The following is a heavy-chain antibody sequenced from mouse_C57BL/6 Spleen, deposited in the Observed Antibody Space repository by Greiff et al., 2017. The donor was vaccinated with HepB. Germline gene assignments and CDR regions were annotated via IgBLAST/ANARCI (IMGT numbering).Heavy chain of an antibody. D-gene: IGHD2-4*01. CDR1: GFTFNTYA. CDR3: VRDKNYYDYDGRAFAY. J-gene: IGHJ3*01. CDR2: IRSKRSNYAT. V-gene: IGHV10-3*01. Sequence: EVHLVESGGGLVQPKGSLKLSCAASGFTFNTYAMHWVRQAPGKGLEWVARIRSKRSNYATYYADSVKDRFTISREDSQSMLYLQMNNLKTEDTAMYYGVRDKNYYDYDGRAFAYWGQGTLVTVSA.